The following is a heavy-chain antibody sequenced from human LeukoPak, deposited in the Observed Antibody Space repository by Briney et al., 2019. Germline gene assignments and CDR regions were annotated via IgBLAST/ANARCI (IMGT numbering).Heavy chain of an antibody. D-gene: IGHD6-13*01. CDR3: ARVDSSSWYDYYYYYMDV. CDR1: GFTFGDYA. CDR2: IYYSGST. J-gene: IGHJ6*03. Sequence: GSLRLSCTASGFTFGDYAMSWVRQAPGKGLEWIGYIYYSGSTNYNPSLKSRVTISVDTSKNQFSLKLSSVTAADTAVYYCARVDSSSWYDYYYYYMDVWGKGTTVTVSS. V-gene: IGHV4-59*01.